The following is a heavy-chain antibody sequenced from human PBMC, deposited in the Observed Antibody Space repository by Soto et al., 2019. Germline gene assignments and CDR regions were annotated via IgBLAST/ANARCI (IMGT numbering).Heavy chain of an antibody. J-gene: IGHJ3*02. CDR3: ARDEVPDVQNDAFDI. CDR1: GYAFTTYH. V-gene: IGHV1-46*04. Sequence: GASVKVSCKASGYAFTTYHMHWVRQAPGQGLEWMGMIDPSDGTTTYAQKLQGRVTMTRDTATNTVYMELSSLRSEDTAVYYCARDEVPDVQNDAFDIWGQGTMVTVSS. CDR2: IDPSDGTT.